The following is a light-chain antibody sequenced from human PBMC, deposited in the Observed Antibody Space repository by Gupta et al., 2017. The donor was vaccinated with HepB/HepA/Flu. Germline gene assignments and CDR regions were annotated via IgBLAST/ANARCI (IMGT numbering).Light chain of an antibody. V-gene: IGKV1-39*01. CDR3: QQSYSTPIFT. CDR1: QSIRSY. Sequence: DIQMTQSPSSLSASVGDRVTITCRASQSIRSYLNWYQQKPRKAPKLLIYAASSLQSGVPSRFRVSGTGTDFTLTISILQPEDFATCYCQQSYSTPIFTFGPGTKVDIK. CDR2: AAS. J-gene: IGKJ3*01.